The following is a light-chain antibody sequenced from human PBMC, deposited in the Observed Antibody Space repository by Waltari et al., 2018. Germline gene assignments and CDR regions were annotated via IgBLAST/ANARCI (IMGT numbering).Light chain of an antibody. CDR3: ATWDDSLSGPV. CDR2: RNN. CDR1: SSNIGSNY. V-gene: IGLV1-47*01. J-gene: IGLJ1*01. Sequence: QSVLTQPPSASGTPGQRVTISCSGSSSNIGSNYVYWYQQLPGTAPSLLTYRNNQPASGVSGRCSGAKSGPSASRAVSGLRSEEAVDYYCATWDDSLSGPVFGTGTKVIVL.